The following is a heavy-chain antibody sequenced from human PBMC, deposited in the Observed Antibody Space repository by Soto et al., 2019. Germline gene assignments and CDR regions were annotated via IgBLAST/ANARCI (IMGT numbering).Heavy chain of an antibody. CDR3: ARESRYCSGGSCYFLPGIDY. J-gene: IGHJ4*02. V-gene: IGHV1-69*12. D-gene: IGHD2-15*01. Sequence: QVQLVQSGAEVKKPGTSVKGSCKASGGTFSSYAISWVRQARGQGLEWMGGIIAIFGTANYAEKFQGRETITADESTSTAYMELSSLRSEDTAVYYCARESRYCSGGSCYFLPGIDYWGQGTLVTVSS. CDR2: IIAIFGTA. CDR1: GGTFSSYA.